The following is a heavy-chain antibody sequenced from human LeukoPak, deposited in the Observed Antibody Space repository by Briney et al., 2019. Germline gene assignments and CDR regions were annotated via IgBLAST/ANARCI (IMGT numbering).Heavy chain of an antibody. CDR3: ARGRPTTSIAAAGVNWFDP. J-gene: IGHJ5*02. V-gene: IGHV1-69*06. Sequence: ASVKVSCKASGYTFTGYYVHWVRQAPGQGLEWMGGIIPIFGTANYAQKFQGRVTITADKSTSTAYMELSSLRSEDTAVYYCARGRPTTSIAAAGVNWFDPWGQGTLVTVSS. CDR1: GYTFTGYY. D-gene: IGHD6-13*01. CDR2: IIPIFGTA.